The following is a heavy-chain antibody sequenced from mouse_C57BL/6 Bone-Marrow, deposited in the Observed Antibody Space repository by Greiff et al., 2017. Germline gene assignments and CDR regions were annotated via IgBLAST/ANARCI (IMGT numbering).Heavy chain of an antibody. CDR3: ARNDPFAY. J-gene: IGHJ3*01. V-gene: IGHV1-26*01. D-gene: IGHD2-12*01. Sequence: VQLQQSGPELVKPGASVKISCKASGYTFTDYYMNWVKQSPGKSLEWIGDINPNNGGTSYNQKFKGKATLTVDKSSSTAYMELRSLTSEDAAVYYCARNDPFAYGGQGTLVTVSA. CDR1: GYTFTDYY. CDR2: INPNNGGT.